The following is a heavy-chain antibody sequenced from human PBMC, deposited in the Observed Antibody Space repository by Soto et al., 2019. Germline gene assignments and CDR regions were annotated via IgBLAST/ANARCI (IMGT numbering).Heavy chain of an antibody. J-gene: IGHJ4*02. Sequence: PGGSLRLSCAASGFAFSDHYMDWVRQTPGKGLEWVARSRSKAKSYTTDYATSVKGRFIISRDDSKNSLYLQMSSLKDEDTAIYYCTSPSNPYSTSDYWGQGTLVTVSS. D-gene: IGHD3-16*01. CDR2: SRSKAKSYTT. CDR1: GFAFSDHY. CDR3: TSPSNPYSTSDY. V-gene: IGHV3-72*01.